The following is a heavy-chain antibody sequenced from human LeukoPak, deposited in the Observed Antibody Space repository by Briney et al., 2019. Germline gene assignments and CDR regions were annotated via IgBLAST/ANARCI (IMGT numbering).Heavy chain of an antibody. Sequence: ASVKVSCKASGDTFNSSYMHWVRQAPGQGLEWMGIINPSDDSTRYAQKFQGRVTMTKDTSTNTVYMHLSSLSSDDTAVYYCARAYYESSAYRHAVYFDYWGQGTLVTVSS. CDR1: GDTFNSSY. J-gene: IGHJ4*02. CDR2: INPSDDST. V-gene: IGHV1-46*02. CDR3: ARAYYESSAYRHAVYFDY. D-gene: IGHD3-22*01.